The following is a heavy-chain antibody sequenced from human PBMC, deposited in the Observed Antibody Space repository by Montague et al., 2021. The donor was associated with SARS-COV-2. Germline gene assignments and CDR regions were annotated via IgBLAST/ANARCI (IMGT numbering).Heavy chain of an antibody. CDR2: IYHSGST. Sequence: SETLSLTCAVSGGSISSSNWWSWVRQPPGKGLEWIGVIYHSGSTYYNPPLKGRVTISVDKYKNQFSLKLSSVTAADTAVYYCAREGLVVRGWFDPWGQGTLVTVSS. CDR1: GGSISSSNW. V-gene: IGHV4-4*02. J-gene: IGHJ5*02. D-gene: IGHD2-15*01. CDR3: AREGLVVRGWFDP.